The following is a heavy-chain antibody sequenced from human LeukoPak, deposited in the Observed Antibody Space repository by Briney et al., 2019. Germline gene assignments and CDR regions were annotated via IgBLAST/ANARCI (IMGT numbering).Heavy chain of an antibody. D-gene: IGHD1-20*01. Sequence: GGSLRLSCAASGFTFSNYVMNWVRQAPGKGLEWVSAISGSGGSTYYADSVKGRFTISRDNSKNTLYLQMNSLRAEDTAVYYCAKDLTGTTSLNYYYYGMDVWGQGTTVTVSS. CDR3: AKDLTGTTSLNYYYYGMDV. J-gene: IGHJ6*02. CDR2: ISGSGGST. CDR1: GFTFSNYV. V-gene: IGHV3-23*01.